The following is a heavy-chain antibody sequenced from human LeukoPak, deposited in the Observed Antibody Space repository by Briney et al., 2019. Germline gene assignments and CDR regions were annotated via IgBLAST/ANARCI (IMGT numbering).Heavy chain of an antibody. CDR1: GGPISSYY. Sequence: SETLSLTCTVSGGPISSYYWSWIRQPPGKGLEWIGFIYYSGSTNYNPSLKSRVTISVDTSKNQFSLKLSSVTAADTAVYYCARHVRLLTDYFDYWGQGTLVTVSS. D-gene: IGHD3-16*01. J-gene: IGHJ4*02. CDR3: ARHVRLLTDYFDY. CDR2: IYYSGST. V-gene: IGHV4-59*01.